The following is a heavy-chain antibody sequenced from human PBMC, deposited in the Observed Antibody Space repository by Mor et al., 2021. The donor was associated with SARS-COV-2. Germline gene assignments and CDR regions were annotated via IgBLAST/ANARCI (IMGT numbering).Heavy chain of an antibody. Sequence: RFTISRDNSKNTLYLQMNSLRAEDTAVYYCAREDQYCSGGSCYLYYFDYWGQGTLVTVSS. J-gene: IGHJ4*02. V-gene: IGHV3-30*07. D-gene: IGHD2-15*01. CDR3: AREDQYCSGGSCYLYYFDY.